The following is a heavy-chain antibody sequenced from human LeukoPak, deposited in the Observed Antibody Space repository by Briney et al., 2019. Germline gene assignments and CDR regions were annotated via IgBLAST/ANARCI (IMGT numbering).Heavy chain of an antibody. Sequence: GGSLRLSCAASGFTVSSNYMSWVRQAPGKGLEWVSVIYSGGSTYYADPVKGRFTISRHNSKNTLYLQMNSLRAEDTAVYYCARAVGYEGNMYYFDYWGQGTLVTVSS. CDR2: IYSGGST. D-gene: IGHD2-2*01. CDR3: ARAVGYEGNMYYFDY. J-gene: IGHJ4*02. V-gene: IGHV3-53*04. CDR1: GFTVSSNY.